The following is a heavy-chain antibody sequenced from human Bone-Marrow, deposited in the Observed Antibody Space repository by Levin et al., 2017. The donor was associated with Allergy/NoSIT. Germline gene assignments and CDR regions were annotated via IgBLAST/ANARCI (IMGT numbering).Heavy chain of an antibody. V-gene: IGHV3-30*18. Sequence: GGSLRLSCTATGFTFSRFAMHWVRQAPGKGLEWVAGISSADGSTKCYGDSMKGRFTISRDNSKSTVYLQMNSLRPEDWAVYFCAKKMTPAGMGPGGWDVWGQGTTVTVSS. CDR1: GFTFSRFA. J-gene: IGHJ6*02. CDR3: AKKMTPAGMGPGGWDV. CDR2: ISSADGSTK. D-gene: IGHD2-2*01.